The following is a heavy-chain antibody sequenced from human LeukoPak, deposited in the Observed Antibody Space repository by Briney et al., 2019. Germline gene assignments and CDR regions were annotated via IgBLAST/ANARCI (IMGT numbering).Heavy chain of an antibody. CDR3: ARDGSKEYELAPLPNWFDP. V-gene: IGHV1-69*13. CDR1: GGTFSIYA. D-gene: IGHD2-2*01. Sequence: AVKVSCKASGGTFSIYAISWVRQAPAQGREWMGGLIPIFGAANYAQNLRGRVTITADECTSTAYMELRSMRSEDTAVYCCARDGSKEYELAPLPNWFDPWGQGTLVTVSS. J-gene: IGHJ5*02. CDR2: LIPIFGAA.